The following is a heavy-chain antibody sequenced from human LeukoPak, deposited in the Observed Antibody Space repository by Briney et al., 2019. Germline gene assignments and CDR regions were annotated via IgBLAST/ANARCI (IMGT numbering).Heavy chain of an antibody. D-gene: IGHD2-15*01. J-gene: IGHJ4*02. CDR1: GGSISSGDYY. CDR2: IYYSGST. V-gene: IGHV4-30-4*01. Sequence: SQTLSLTCTVSGGSISSGDYYWSWIRQPPGKGLEWIGYIYYSGSTYYNPSLKSRVTISVDTSKNQFSLKLSSVTAADTAVYYCARVGCSGGTCYPYYWGQGTLVTASS. CDR3: ARVGCSGGTCYPYY.